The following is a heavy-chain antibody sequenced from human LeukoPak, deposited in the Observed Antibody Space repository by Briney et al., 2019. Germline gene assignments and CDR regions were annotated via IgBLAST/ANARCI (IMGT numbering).Heavy chain of an antibody. J-gene: IGHJ4*02. CDR1: GYSLTSYW. CDR2: IYRGDSDP. V-gene: IGHV5-51*01. CDR3: ARPHYCYCDFDY. Sequence: VESLKLSCKGSGYSLTSYWIGWVRQMPGKGLEGRGIIYRGDSDPRYRPSFKGQVTISADKSIITAYLQWSSLKASDTALYYCARPHYCYCDFDYWGQGTLVTVSS. D-gene: IGHD4-11*01.